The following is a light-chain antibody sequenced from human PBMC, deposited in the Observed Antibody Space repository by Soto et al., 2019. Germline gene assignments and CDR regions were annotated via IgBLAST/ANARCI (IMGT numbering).Light chain of an antibody. J-gene: IGLJ2*01. CDR1: SSDVGGYDY. Sequence: QSALTQPASVSGSPGQSITISCTGTSSDVGGYDYVSWYQQHPGKAPKLIIYAVNNRPSGVSSRFSGSKSGNTASLTVSGLLAEDGADYYCSSYTGNSTPVIFGGGTKVTVL. V-gene: IGLV2-14*01. CDR2: AVN. CDR3: SSYTGNSTPVI.